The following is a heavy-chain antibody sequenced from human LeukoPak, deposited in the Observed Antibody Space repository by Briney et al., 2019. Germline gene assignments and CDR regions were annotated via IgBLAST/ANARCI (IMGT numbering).Heavy chain of an antibody. CDR3: ARHSTAIWYFDL. Sequence: SETLSLTCTVSGGSISSYYWSWIRQPPGKGLEWIGEINHTGSTSSNPSLKSRVTTSVDTSKKQFSLKLSSVTAADTAVYYCARHSTAIWYFDLWGRGTLVTVSS. D-gene: IGHD2-21*02. V-gene: IGHV4-34*01. CDR2: INHTGST. CDR1: GGSISSYY. J-gene: IGHJ2*01.